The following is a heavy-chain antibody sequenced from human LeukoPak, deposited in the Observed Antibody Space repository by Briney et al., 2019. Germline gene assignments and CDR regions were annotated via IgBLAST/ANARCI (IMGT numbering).Heavy chain of an antibody. D-gene: IGHD1-26*01. CDR1: GYTFTGYY. V-gene: IGHV1-46*01. CDR2: INPSGGST. CDR3: ARAQSGSGSYAY. J-gene: IGHJ4*02. Sequence: GASVKVSCKASGYTFTGYYMHWVRQVPGQGLEWMGIINPSGGSTSYAQKFQGRVTMTRDTSTSTVYMELYSLRSEDTAVYYCARAQSGSGSYAYWGQGTLVTVSS.